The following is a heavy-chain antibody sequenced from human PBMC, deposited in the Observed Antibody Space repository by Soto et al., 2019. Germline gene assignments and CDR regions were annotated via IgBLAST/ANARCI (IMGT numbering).Heavy chain of an antibody. Sequence: SETLSLTCAVYGGSFSGYYWSWIRQPPGKGLEWIGEINHSGSTNYNPSLKSRVTISVDTSKNQFSLKLSSVTAADTAVYYCASLWYSSSWPRKNYYYYYGMDVWGQGTTVTVSS. CDR3: ASLWYSSSWPRKNYYYYYGMDV. CDR2: INHSGST. J-gene: IGHJ6*02. V-gene: IGHV4-34*01. D-gene: IGHD6-13*01. CDR1: GGSFSGYY.